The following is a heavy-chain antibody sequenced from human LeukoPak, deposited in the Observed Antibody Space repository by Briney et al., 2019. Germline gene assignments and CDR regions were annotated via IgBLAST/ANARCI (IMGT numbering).Heavy chain of an antibody. CDR3: ARARIVVVVEDAFDI. D-gene: IGHD2-15*01. V-gene: IGHV1-46*01. Sequence: ASVKVSCKASGYTFTSYYMHWVRPAPGQGLEWMGLINPSGGSTSYAQKFQGRVTMTRDTSTSTVYMELSSLRSEDTAVYYCARARIVVVVEDAFDIWGQGTMVTVSS. CDR1: GYTFTSYY. J-gene: IGHJ3*02. CDR2: INPSGGST.